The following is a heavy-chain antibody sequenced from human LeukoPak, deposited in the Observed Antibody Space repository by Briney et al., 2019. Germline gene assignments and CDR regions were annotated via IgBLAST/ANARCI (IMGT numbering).Heavy chain of an antibody. CDR2: IIPIFGTA. Sequence: GASVKVSCKASGGTFSSYAISWVRQAPGQGLEWMGGIIPIFGTANYAQKFQGRVTITADESTSTAYMELSSLRSEDTAVYYCARAGVWGSYRPFDYWGQGTLVTVSS. CDR3: ARAGVWGSYRPFDY. J-gene: IGHJ4*02. D-gene: IGHD3-16*02. CDR1: GGTFSSYA. V-gene: IGHV1-69*13.